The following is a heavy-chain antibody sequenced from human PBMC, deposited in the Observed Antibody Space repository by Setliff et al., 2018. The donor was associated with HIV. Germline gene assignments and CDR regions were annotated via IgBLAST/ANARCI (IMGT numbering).Heavy chain of an antibody. CDR2: IIPIFGTA. J-gene: IGHJ4*02. D-gene: IGHD3-22*01. CDR3: ARGDHYYDSSGYDY. CDR1: GGTFSSYA. Sequence: SVKVSCKASGGTFSSYAISWVRQAPGQGLEWMGGIIPIFGTANYARKFQGRVTITTDESTSTAYMELSSLRSEDTAVYYCARGDHYYDSSGYDYWGQGTLVTVSS. V-gene: IGHV1-69*05.